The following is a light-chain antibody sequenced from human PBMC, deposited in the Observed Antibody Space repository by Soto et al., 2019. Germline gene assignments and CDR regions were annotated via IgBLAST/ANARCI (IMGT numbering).Light chain of an antibody. V-gene: IGLV2-23*01. J-gene: IGLJ1*01. CDR3: CSYATGSTYI. CDR1: SSDVGTYNL. Sequence: QSVLTQPASVFGSPGQSITISCTGTSSDVGTYNLVSWYQQHPGEAPKLIIYEDNKRPSGVSNRFSGSRSGYTACLTISGLQAEDEADYFCCSYATGSTYIFGTGTKVTVL. CDR2: EDN.